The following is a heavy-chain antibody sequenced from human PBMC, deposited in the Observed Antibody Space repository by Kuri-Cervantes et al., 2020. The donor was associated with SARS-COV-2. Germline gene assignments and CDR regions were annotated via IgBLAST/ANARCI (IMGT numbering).Heavy chain of an antibody. Sequence: GESLKISCAASGFTFSSYAMHWVRQAPGKGLERVAVTTDDGTNKYYADSVKGRFTISRDNSKNTLYLQMNSLRTEDTAVYNCARGFELLQYFDLWGRGTLVTVSS. D-gene: IGHD1-7*01. J-gene: IGHJ2*01. V-gene: IGHV3-30-3*01. CDR2: TTDDGTNK. CDR1: GFTFSSYA. CDR3: ARGFELLQYFDL.